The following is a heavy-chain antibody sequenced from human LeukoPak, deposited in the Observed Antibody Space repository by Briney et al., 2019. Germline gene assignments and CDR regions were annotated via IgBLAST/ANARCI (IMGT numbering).Heavy chain of an antibody. J-gene: IGHJ4*02. CDR1: GYTFRSYD. V-gene: IGHV1-18*01. CDR2: ISPNNGNT. D-gene: IGHD6-19*01. CDR3: ERDRDSSGWHVADY. Sequence: GASVKVSCKASGYTFRSYDITWVRQAPGQGLEWMGWISPNNGNTNYAQKFQGRVTMTTDTPTSTAYMEMRSLRSDDTAVYYCERDRDSSGWHVADYWGQGTLVTVSS.